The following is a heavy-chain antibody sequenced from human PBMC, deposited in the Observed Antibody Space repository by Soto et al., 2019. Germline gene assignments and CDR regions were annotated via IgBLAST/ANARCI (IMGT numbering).Heavy chain of an antibody. D-gene: IGHD3-3*01. CDR3: AKAGTIFGVVITTYYFDY. V-gene: IGHV3-23*01. CDR1: GFSRSSYA. J-gene: IGHJ4*02. Sequence: PGGALRLPCAVPGFSRSSYALSWVRQAPGKGLEWVSAISGSGGSTYYADSVKGRFTISRDNSKNTLYLQMNSLRAEDTAVYYCAKAGTIFGVVITTYYFDYWRQGTLVTLSS. CDR2: ISGSGGST.